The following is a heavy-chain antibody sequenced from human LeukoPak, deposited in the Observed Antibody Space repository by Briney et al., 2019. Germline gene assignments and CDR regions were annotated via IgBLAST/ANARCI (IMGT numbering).Heavy chain of an antibody. J-gene: IGHJ6*03. V-gene: IGHV5-51*01. D-gene: IGHD2-8*01. CDR3: ARKAPMAGDMDV. CDR2: IYPGDSDT. CDR1: GYRLSSSW. Sequence: GESLKISCKGSGYRLSSSWIGWVRQVPGKGLEWMGIIYPGDSDTRYSPSFQGRVTISADTSISTAFLQWSSLRASDTAMYFCARKAPMAGDMDVWGKGTTVIVSS.